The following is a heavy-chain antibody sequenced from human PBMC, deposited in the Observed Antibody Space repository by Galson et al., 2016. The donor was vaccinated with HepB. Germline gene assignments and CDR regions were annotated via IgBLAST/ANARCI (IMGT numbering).Heavy chain of an antibody. J-gene: IGHJ4*03. CDR3: ARATPYYDILTGYYNYYFDY. CDR2: INWNGGST. CDR1: GFKFDDYG. D-gene: IGHD3-9*01. V-gene: IGHV3-20*04. Sequence: SLRLSCAASGFKFDDYGMSWVRQAPGKGLEWVSGINWNGGSTGYVDSVKGRFTISRDNAKNSLYLQMNSPRAEDTALYYCARATPYYDILTGYYNYYFDYWGQGTTITVSS.